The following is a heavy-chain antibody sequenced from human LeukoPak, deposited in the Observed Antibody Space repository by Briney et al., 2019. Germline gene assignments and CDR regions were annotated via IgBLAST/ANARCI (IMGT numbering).Heavy chain of an antibody. CDR2: INWNGGST. V-gene: IGHV3-20*04. Sequence: GGSLRLSCAASGFTFDDYVMSWARQAPGKGLEGGSGINWNGGSTGYADSVKGRFTISRDNAKNSLYLQMNSLSAEDTALYYCARGGWFGELLFDYWGQGTLVTVSS. J-gene: IGHJ4*02. D-gene: IGHD3-10*01. CDR3: ARGGWFGELLFDY. CDR1: GFTFDDYV.